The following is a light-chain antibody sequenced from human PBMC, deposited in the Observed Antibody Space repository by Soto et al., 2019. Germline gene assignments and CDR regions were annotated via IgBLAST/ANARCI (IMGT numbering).Light chain of an antibody. CDR3: CSYAGTRTPLI. Sequence: QSALTQPASVSGSPGQSITISCTGTSSDVGSYNLVSWYQQHPGKAPNLMIYEVSKRPSGVSNRFSGSKSGNTASLTISGLQAYDEADYYSCSYAGTRTPLIFGTGTKVTVL. V-gene: IGLV2-23*02. CDR2: EVS. CDR1: SSDVGSYNL. J-gene: IGLJ1*01.